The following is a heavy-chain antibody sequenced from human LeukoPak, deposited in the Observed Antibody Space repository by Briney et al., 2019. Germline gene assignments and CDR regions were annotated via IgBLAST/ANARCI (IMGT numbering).Heavy chain of an antibody. V-gene: IGHV3-48*02. Sequence: GGSLRLSCAVSGFTFSTKSMNWVRQAPGKGLEWVSYITADRGTTYYADSVKGRFTISRDNAKNSLYQQMNSLRDEDTAVYYCASRDYFDYWGQGTLVTVSS. CDR2: ITADRGTT. CDR1: GFTFSTKS. J-gene: IGHJ4*02. CDR3: ASRDYFDY.